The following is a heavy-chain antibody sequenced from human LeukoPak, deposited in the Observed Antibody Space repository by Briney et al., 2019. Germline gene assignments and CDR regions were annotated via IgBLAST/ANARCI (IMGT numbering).Heavy chain of an antibody. CDR2: IWHDGSHK. J-gene: IGHJ4*02. CDR1: GFAFNTYA. Sequence: GRSLRLSCAASGFAFNTYAMHWVRQAPGQGLEWVALIWHDGSHKFYSNSVRGQFTISRDNSKNTVSLQMNNLRPEDTAVYYCAREIFCSGSYPDFWGQGTLVTVSS. CDR3: AREIFCSGSYPDF. V-gene: IGHV3-33*01. D-gene: IGHD3-10*02.